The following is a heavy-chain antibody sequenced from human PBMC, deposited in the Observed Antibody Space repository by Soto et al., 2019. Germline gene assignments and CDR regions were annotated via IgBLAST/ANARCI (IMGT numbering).Heavy chain of an antibody. CDR3: ARNGFSNSPAYYFDF. CDR2: IYYSGVT. V-gene: IGHV4-31*11. J-gene: IGHJ4*02. Sequence: QVQLQESGPGLVKPSQTLSLTCAVSGGPISTSGIYWSWIRQHPGKGLEWIGYIYYSGVTYYNPSLKSRVTISVDTSKNQFSLKRNSVTAADTAVYYCARNGFSNSPAYYFDFWGQGTLVTVSS. D-gene: IGHD6-6*01. CDR1: GGPISTSGIY.